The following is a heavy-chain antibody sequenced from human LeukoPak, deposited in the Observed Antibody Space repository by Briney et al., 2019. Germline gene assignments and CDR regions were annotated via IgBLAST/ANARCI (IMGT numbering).Heavy chain of an antibody. CDR3: TTGDYGDYGFYDY. J-gene: IGHJ4*02. CDR1: GFTFSNAW. Sequence: GGSLRLSCAVSGFTFSNAWMSWVRQAPGKGLEWVGRITSKPDGGTTDYAAPVKGRFTSSRDDSKNTLSLQRNSLKTEDDAVYYCTTGDYGDYGFYDYWGPGTLVTVSS. CDR2: ITSKPDGGTT. D-gene: IGHD4-17*01. V-gene: IGHV3-15*01.